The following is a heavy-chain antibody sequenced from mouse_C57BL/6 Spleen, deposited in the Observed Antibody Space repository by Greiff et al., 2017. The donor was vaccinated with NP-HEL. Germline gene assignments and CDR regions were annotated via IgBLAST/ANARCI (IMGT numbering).Heavy chain of an antibody. J-gene: IGHJ4*01. CDR2: ISSGSSTI. V-gene: IGHV5-17*01. CDR1: GFTFSDYG. Sequence: EVKLEESGGGLVKPGGSLKLSCAASGFTFSDYGMHWVRQAPEKGLEWVAYISSGSSTIYYADTVKGRFTISRDNAKNTLFLQMTSLRSEDTAMYYCARSGYYAMDYWGQGTSVTVSS. CDR3: ARSGYYAMDY.